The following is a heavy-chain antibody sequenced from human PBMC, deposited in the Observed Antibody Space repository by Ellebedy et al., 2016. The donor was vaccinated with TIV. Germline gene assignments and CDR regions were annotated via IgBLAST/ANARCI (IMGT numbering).Heavy chain of an antibody. J-gene: IGHJ4*02. V-gene: IGHV3-21*04. D-gene: IGHD2-15*01. CDR3: ARERGGCLDY. CDR2: ISSSSSYI. CDR1: GFTFSSYA. Sequence: GGSLRLSXAASGFTFSSYAMSWVRQAPGKGLEWVSSISSSSSYIYYADSVKGRFTISRDNSKNTLYLQMNSLRAEDTAVYYCARERGGCLDYWGQGTLVTVSS.